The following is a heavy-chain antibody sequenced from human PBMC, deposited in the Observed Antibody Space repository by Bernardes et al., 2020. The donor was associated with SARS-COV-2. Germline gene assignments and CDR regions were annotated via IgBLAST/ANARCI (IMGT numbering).Heavy chain of an antibody. Sequence: ASVKVSCKASGYTFTGHYMHWVRQAPGQGLEWMGWINPNTGGTNYAQKFQGRVTMTRDTSISTASMELSRLRSDDTAVYYCARDVGPPYNWNYAGGSGYWGQGTLVTVSS. CDR2: INPNTGGT. V-gene: IGHV1-2*02. J-gene: IGHJ4*02. CDR1: GYTFTGHY. CDR3: ARDVGPPYNWNYAGGSGY. D-gene: IGHD1-7*01.